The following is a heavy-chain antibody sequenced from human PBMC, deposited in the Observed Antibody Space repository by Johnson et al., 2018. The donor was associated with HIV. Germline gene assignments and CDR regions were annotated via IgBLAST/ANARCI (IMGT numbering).Heavy chain of an antibody. CDR2: IRYDGSSR. CDR3: AGGGDWYVFDI. CDR1: GFTFSKYG. J-gene: IGHJ3*02. Sequence: QVQLLESGGGVVQPGGSLRLSCAASGFTFSKYGMHWVRQAPGTGLAWVAFIRYDGSSRYYANSVKGRFTISRDNSKSTLYLQMNSLRPEDTAVYYCAGGGDWYVFDIWGQGTMVTVSS. V-gene: IGHV3-30*02. D-gene: IGHD2-21*02.